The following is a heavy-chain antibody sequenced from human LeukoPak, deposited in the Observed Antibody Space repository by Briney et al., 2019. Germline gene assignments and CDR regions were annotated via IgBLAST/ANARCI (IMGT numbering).Heavy chain of an antibody. D-gene: IGHD3-3*01. CDR1: GGSISSSSYY. CDR3: ARRDRNDFWSGRSPFDY. CDR2: IYYSGST. J-gene: IGHJ4*02. V-gene: IGHV4-39*01. Sequence: SETLSLTCTVSGGSISSSSYYWGWIRQPPGTGLEWVGSIYYSGSTYYNPSLKSRVTISVDTSKNQFSLKLSSVTAADTAVYYCARRDRNDFWSGRSPFDYWGQGTLVTVSS.